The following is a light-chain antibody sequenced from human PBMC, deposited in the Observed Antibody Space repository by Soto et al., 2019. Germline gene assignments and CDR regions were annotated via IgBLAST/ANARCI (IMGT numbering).Light chain of an antibody. V-gene: IGKV3-15*01. CDR2: GAS. J-gene: IGKJ5*01. Sequence: EIVMTQSPATLSVSPGEGATLSCRASQTISSNLAWYQQKPGQPPRLLIYGASTRATGIPVRFSGSASGTEFTLTISSLQSEDLAVYYCQQYNNWPHITFGQGTRLEIE. CDR3: QQYNNWPHIT. CDR1: QTISSN.